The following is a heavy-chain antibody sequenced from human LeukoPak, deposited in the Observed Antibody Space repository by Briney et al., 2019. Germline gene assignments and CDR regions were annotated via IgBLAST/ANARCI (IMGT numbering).Heavy chain of an antibody. V-gene: IGHV1-18*01. J-gene: IGHJ6*03. CDR1: GYTFTSYG. CDR3: ARRFGDCSGGSCYSENYYYYMDV. CDR2: ISAYNGNT. D-gene: IGHD2-15*01. Sequence: SVKVSCKASGYTFTSYGISWVRQAPGQGLEWMGWISAYNGNTNYAQKLQGRVTMTTDTSTSTAYMELRSLRSDDTAVYYCARRFGDCSGGSCYSENYYYYMDVWGKGTTVTVSS.